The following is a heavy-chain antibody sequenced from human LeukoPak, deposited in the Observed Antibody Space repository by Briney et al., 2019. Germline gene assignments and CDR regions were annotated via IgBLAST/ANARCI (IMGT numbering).Heavy chain of an antibody. V-gene: IGHV3-23*01. CDR1: GFTFSSYA. Sequence: GGSLRLSCAASGFTFSSYAMSWVRQAPGKGLEWVSAISGSGGSTYYADSVKGRLTISRDNSKNTLYLQMNSLRAEDTAVYYCATDGSGSYYNGWDDYWGQGTLVTVSS. CDR3: ATDGSGSYYNGWDDY. J-gene: IGHJ4*02. CDR2: ISGSGGST. D-gene: IGHD3-10*01.